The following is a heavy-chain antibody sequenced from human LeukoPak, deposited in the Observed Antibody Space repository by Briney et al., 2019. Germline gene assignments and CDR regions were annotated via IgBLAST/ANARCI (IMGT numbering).Heavy chain of an antibody. J-gene: IGHJ4*02. CDR1: GYSFTNYW. CDR3: ARITRLEEPLNDF. V-gene: IGHV5-51*01. CDR2: IYPGDSDT. Sequence: GESLKISCKGSGYSFTNYWIGWVRQMPGKGLEWMGIIYPGDSDTRYSPSFQGQVTFSADKSISTAYLQWSSLKASDSAKYYCARITRLEEPLNDFWGQGTLVTVSS. D-gene: IGHD3-16*01.